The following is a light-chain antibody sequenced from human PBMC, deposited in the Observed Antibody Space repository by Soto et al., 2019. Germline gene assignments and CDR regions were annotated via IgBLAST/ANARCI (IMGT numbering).Light chain of an antibody. V-gene: IGKV1-5*01. CDR2: DAS. CDR1: QSISSW. Sequence: DIQMTQYPSTLSASVGDRVTITCRASQSISSWLAWYQQKPGKAPKLLIYDASSLESGVPSRFSGGGSGTDFTLTISSLQPDDFAAYYCQQYDVSWTFGQGTKADI. J-gene: IGKJ1*01. CDR3: QQYDVSWT.